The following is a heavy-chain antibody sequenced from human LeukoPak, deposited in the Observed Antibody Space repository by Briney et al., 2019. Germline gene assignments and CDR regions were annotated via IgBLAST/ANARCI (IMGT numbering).Heavy chain of an antibody. CDR2: SSYSGNT. J-gene: IGHJ4*02. Sequence: SETLSLTCTVSGGSISSSSDYWGWLRQPPGKGREWVGTSSYSGNTYLIPSLNSRLTISVPPSKNQFSLKLNSVTAAATAVYHCARHSFHCTIAGCYYDSWGPGTLVTVSS. CDR1: GGSISSSSDY. CDR3: ARHSFHCTIAGCYYDS. D-gene: IGHD2-8*01. V-gene: IGHV4-39*01.